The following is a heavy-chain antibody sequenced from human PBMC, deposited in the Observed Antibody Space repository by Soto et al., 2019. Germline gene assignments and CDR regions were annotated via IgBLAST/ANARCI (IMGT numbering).Heavy chain of an antibody. V-gene: IGHV3-48*01. D-gene: IGHD1-1*01. CDR3: ARPKVEGGTSEGFGP. J-gene: IGHJ5*02. CDR1: GFTFSNYH. CDR2: ISSGSTTI. Sequence: EVQLVESGGGLVQPGGSLRLSCAASGFTFSNYHMNWVRQAPGKGLEWISYISSGSTTIYYADSVKGRFTISRDNAKNSLYLQMNSRRVEDTAVYFCARPKVEGGTSEGFGPWGQGTLVTVSP.